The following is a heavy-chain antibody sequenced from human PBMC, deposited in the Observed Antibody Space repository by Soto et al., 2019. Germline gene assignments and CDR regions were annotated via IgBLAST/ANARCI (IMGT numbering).Heavy chain of an antibody. CDR1: GFTFSSYS. D-gene: IGHD2-2*01. Sequence: EVQLLESGGVLVQPGGSLRLSCAASGFTFSSYSMSWVRQAPGKGLEWVSSISGSGGSTYYTDSVKGRFTISRDNSKNTLYLQMHSLRAEDTAVYYCARRHCSSSSCPSNYRYFDYWGQGTLVTVSS. J-gene: IGHJ4*02. V-gene: IGHV3-23*01. CDR3: ARRHCSSSSCPSNYRYFDY. CDR2: ISGSGGST.